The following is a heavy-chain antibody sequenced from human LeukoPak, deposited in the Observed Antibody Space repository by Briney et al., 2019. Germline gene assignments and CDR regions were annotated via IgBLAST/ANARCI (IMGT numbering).Heavy chain of an antibody. CDR2: ISDIGSI. CDR1: GGSISSYY. V-gene: IGHV4-59*12. D-gene: IGHD6-13*01. J-gene: IGHJ4*02. CDR3: ARGWYSSRDLYYFDY. Sequence: SETLSLTCTVSGGSISSYYWSWIRQPPGKGLEWIAYISDIGSINYNPSLKSRVTMSVDTSKNQFSLKLSSVTAADTAVYYCARGWYSSRDLYYFDYWGQGTLVTVSS.